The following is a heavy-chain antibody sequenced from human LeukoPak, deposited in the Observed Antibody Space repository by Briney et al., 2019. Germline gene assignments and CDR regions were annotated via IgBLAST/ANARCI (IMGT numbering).Heavy chain of an antibody. J-gene: IGHJ4*02. V-gene: IGHV3-7*01. CDR2: IKQDGSQE. D-gene: IGHD3-3*01. Sequence: GGSLRLSCAASGFTFSTYWMSWVRQAPGKGLEWVAHIKQDGSQEYYVGSVKGRFTISRDNAKNSLYLKTNSLRVEDTAVYYCARGVPYPSWSGPHYSDYWGQGTLVTVSS. CDR1: GFTFSTYW. CDR3: ARGVPYPSWSGPHYSDY.